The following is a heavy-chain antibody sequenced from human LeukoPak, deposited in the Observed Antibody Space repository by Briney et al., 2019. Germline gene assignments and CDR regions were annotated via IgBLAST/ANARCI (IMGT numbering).Heavy chain of an antibody. CDR3: ARQPWDIVVVPAARPFDY. Sequence: PSETLSLTCTVSGGSISSSSYYWGWIRQPPGKGLEWIGSIYYSGSTYYNPSLKSRVTIPVDTSKNQFSLKLSSVTAADTAVYYCARQPWDIVVVPAARPFDYWGQGTLVTVSS. J-gene: IGHJ4*02. D-gene: IGHD2-2*01. CDR1: GGSISSSSYY. V-gene: IGHV4-39*01. CDR2: IYYSGST.